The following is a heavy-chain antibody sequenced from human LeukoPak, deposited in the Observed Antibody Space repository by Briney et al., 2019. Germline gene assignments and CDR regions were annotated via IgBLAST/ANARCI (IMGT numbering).Heavy chain of an antibody. CDR3: AKDDQERGYSYGHFYDGLDV. J-gene: IGHJ3*01. V-gene: IGHV3-53*01. Sequence: GGSLRLSCAASGGIVSRNFMSWVRQAPGKGLQWVAIMYAGGTTDYSDSVRGRFYISRDSSNNTLSLQINSLRAEDTAIYYCAKDDQERGYSYGHFYDGLDVWGQGTMVTVSS. D-gene: IGHD5-18*01. CDR2: MYAGGTT. CDR1: GGIVSRNF.